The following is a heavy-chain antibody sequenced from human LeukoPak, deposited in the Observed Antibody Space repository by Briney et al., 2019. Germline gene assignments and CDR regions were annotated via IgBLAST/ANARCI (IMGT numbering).Heavy chain of an antibody. Sequence: ASVKVSCKASGYTFTGYYMYWVRQAPGQGLEWMGWINLNSGDTNYAQKFQGRVNMTRDTSISTAYMELSRLRSDDTAVYYCARARYGSGSYYMDVWGKGTTVTVSS. CDR1: GYTFTGYY. V-gene: IGHV1-2*02. CDR2: INLNSGDT. CDR3: ARARYGSGSYYMDV. J-gene: IGHJ6*03. D-gene: IGHD3-10*01.